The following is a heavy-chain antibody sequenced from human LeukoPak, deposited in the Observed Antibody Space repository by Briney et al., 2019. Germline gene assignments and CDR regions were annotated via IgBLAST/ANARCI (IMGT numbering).Heavy chain of an antibody. CDR3: ARENYYYDNTGYTTFDY. J-gene: IGHJ4*02. V-gene: IGHV3-21*04. CDR1: GFTFSSYS. D-gene: IGHD3-22*01. CDR2: ISSSSSYI. Sequence: GGSLRLSCAASGFTFSSYSMNWVRQAPGKGLEWVSSISSSSSYIYYADSVKGRFTISGDNAKNSLYLQMNSLRAEDTALYYCARENYYYDNTGYTTFDYWGQGTLVTVSS.